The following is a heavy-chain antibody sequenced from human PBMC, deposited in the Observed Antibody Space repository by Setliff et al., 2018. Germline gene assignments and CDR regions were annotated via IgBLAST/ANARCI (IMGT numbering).Heavy chain of an antibody. CDR3: ARSRSNFWSGYFNWFDP. CDR2: IYPGDPDT. D-gene: IGHD3-3*01. V-gene: IGHV5-51*01. CDR1: GYSFTSYW. J-gene: IGHJ5*02. Sequence: PGESLKLSCMGSGYSFTSYWIGWVRQMPGKGLEWMGIIYPGDPDTRYSPSFQGQVTISADKSISTAYLQWSSLKASDTAMYYCARSRSNFWSGYFNWFDPWGQGTLVTVSS.